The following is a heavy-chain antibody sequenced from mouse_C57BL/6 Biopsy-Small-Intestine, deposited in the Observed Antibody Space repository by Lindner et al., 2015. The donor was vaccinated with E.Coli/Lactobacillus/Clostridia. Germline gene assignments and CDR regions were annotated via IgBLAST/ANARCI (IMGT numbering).Heavy chain of an antibody. CDR3: TRWDTNPFAY. CDR1: GYAFSSSW. J-gene: IGHJ3*01. V-gene: IGHV1-82*01. D-gene: IGHD1-1*01. CDR2: IYTGDGDT. Sequence: VQLQESGPELVKPGASVKISCKASGYAFSSSWMNWVKQRPGKGLEWIGQIYTGDGDTNYDGKFKGKATLTADKSSSTAYMQFSSLTSEDSAIYYCTRWDTNPFAYWGQGTLVTVSA.